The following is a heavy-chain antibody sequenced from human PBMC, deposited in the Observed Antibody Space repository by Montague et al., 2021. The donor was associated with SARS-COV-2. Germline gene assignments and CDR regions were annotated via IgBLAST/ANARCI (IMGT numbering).Heavy chain of an antibody. J-gene: IGHJ5*02. Sequence: SLRPSCAASGFTFSNSPMSWVRQAPGKGLDWVSVTHSAGRGTYYADSVQGRFTISRDNLKNTVYLQMNSLRDVDTALYYCAKVGDILTGYSLINLDAWGQGTLVVVSS. CDR2: THSAGRGT. D-gene: IGHD3-9*01. CDR3: AKVGDILTGYSLINLDA. CDR1: GFTFSNSP. V-gene: IGHV3-23*03.